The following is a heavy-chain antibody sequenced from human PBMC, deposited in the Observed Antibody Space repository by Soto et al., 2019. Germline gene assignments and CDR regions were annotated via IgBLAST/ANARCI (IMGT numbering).Heavy chain of an antibody. Sequence: GGSLRLSCAASGFTFSSYSMNWVRQAPGKGLEWVSYISSSSSTIYYADSVKGRFTISRDNAKNSLYLQMNSLRTEDTALYYCAKDARTGYGSAMDVWGQGTTVTVSS. CDR1: GFTFSSYS. V-gene: IGHV3-48*01. J-gene: IGHJ6*02. CDR2: ISSSSSTI. CDR3: AKDARTGYGSAMDV. D-gene: IGHD3-10*01.